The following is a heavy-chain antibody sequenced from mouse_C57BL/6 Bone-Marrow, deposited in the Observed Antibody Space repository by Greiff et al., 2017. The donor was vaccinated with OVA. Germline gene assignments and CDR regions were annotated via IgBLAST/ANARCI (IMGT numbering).Heavy chain of an antibody. D-gene: IGHD1-1*02. J-gene: IGHJ4*01. CDR1: GFTFSDYG. Sequence: EVKLVEPGGGLVKPGGSLKLSCAASGFTFSDYGMHWVRQAPEKGLEWVAYISSGSSTIYYADTVKGRFTISRDNAKNTLFLQRTSLWSEDTATYYCAREVGDDAMDYWGQGTSVTVSS. V-gene: IGHV5-17*01. CDR3: AREVGDDAMDY. CDR2: ISSGSSTI.